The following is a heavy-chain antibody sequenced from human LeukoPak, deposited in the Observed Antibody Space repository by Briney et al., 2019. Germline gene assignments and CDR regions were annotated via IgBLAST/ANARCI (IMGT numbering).Heavy chain of an antibody. CDR2: INGGGDII. V-gene: IGHV3-11*04. CDR1: SFTFSDYY. D-gene: IGHD1-26*01. J-gene: IGHJ4*02. CDR3: ARGEWELLDFDY. Sequence: GGSLRLSCAASSFTFSDYYMSWIRQAPGKGLEWVSYINGGGDIIYYADSVKGRFTISRDNSKNTLYLQMNSLRAEDTAVYYCARGEWELLDFDYWGQGTLVTVSS.